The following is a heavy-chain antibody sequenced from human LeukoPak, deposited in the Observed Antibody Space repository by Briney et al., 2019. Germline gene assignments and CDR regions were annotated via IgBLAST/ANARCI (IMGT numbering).Heavy chain of an antibody. Sequence: ASVKVSCKASGYTFTGYYMHWVRQAPGQGLEWMGWINPNSGGTNYAQKFQGRVTMTRDTSISTAYMELSRLRSDDTAVYYCARSGSYSGGTYYFDYWGQGTLVTVSS. CDR2: INPNSGGT. CDR1: GYTFTGYY. J-gene: IGHJ4*02. V-gene: IGHV1-2*02. CDR3: ARSGSYSGGTYYFDY. D-gene: IGHD1-26*01.